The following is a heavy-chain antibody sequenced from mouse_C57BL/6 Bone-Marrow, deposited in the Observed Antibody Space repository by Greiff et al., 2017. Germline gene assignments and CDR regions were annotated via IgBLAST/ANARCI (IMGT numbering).Heavy chain of an antibody. CDR3: ARHGGYYGSSPYYYAMDY. CDR1: EYEFPSHD. V-gene: IGHV5-2*01. J-gene: IGHJ4*01. D-gene: IGHD1-1*01. CDR2: INSDGGST. Sequence: EVHLVESGGGLVQPGESLKLSCESNEYEFPSHDMSWVRKTPEKRLELVAAINSDGGSTYYPDTMERRFIISRDNTKKTLYLQMSSLRSEDTALYYCARHGGYYGSSPYYYAMDYWGQGTSVTVSS.